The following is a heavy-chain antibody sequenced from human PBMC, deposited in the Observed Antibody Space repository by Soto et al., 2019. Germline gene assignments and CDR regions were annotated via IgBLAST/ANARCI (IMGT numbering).Heavy chain of an antibody. CDR2: ILSDGSNN. CDR1: GFTFSSYA. D-gene: IGHD3-22*01. CDR3: ARVLYSSEAFDY. J-gene: IGHJ4*02. Sequence: GGSLRLSFAASGFTFSSYAMPWVRQAPGKGLEWLAVILSDGSNNYYADSVKGRFTISXXXXXXTXYXQXXSLRAXDTAVYYCARVLYSSEAFDYWGQGPLVTVSS. V-gene: IGHV3-30-3*01.